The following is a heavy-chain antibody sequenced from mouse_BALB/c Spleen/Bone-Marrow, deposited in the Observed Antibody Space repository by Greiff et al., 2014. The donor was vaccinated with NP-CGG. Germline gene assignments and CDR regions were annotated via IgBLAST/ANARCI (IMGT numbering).Heavy chain of an antibody. Sequence: DLVKPGASVKLSCKASGYTFTSYWINWIKQRPGQGLEWIGRIAPGSGSTYYNEMFKGKATLTVDTSSSTAYIQLSSLSSEDSAVYFCARFPIYYGNYGAKDHWGQGTSVTVSS. CDR2: IAPGSGST. J-gene: IGHJ4*01. D-gene: IGHD2-1*01. V-gene: IGHV1S41*01. CDR3: ARFPIYYGNYGAKDH. CDR1: GYTFTSYW.